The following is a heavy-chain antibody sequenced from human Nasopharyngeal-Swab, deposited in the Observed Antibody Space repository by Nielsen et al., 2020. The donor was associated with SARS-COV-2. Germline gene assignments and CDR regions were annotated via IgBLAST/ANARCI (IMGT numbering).Heavy chain of an antibody. V-gene: IGHV3-30*02. CDR3: AKDLAGGGYNWGYFDY. J-gene: IGHJ4*02. CDR2: IWYDGSNK. CDR1: GFTFSSYG. Sequence: GESLKISCAASGFTFSSYGMHWVRQAPGKGLEWVAVIWYDGSNKYYADSVKGRFTISRDNSKNTLYLQMNSLRAEDTAVYYCAKDLAGGGYNWGYFDYWGQGTLVTVSS. D-gene: IGHD5-24*01.